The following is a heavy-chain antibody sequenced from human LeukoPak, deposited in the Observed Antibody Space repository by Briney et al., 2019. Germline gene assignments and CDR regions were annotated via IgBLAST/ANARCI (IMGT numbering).Heavy chain of an antibody. J-gene: IGHJ1*01. CDR2: MSPKSGNT. D-gene: IGHD2-15*01. CDR3: ARDSSDIRSLIAH. V-gene: IGHV1-8*01. Sequence: ASVKVSCKASGYTFTSYDINWVRQATGHGFEWMGWMSPKSGNTGYAQNFQGRVTMTRDTSISTAYMELSSLRSEDTAVYYCARDSSDIRSLIAHWGQGTLVTVSS. CDR1: GYTFTSYD.